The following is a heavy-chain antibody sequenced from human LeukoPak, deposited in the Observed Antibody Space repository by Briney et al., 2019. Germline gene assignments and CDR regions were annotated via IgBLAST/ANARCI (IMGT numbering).Heavy chain of an antibody. Sequence: SGGSLRLSCAASGLTVNYYAMSGVRQAPGKGLEWVSALSGSWDHTNYARSEKGRFTICRDNSPSTPYVQMNSLRAEDTAVYYCARFPSGYGTHYFVYWGQGTLVTVSS. CDR2: LSGSWDHT. CDR1: GLTVNYYA. D-gene: IGHD5-12*01. V-gene: IGHV3-23*01. CDR3: ARFPSGYGTHYFVY. J-gene: IGHJ4*02.